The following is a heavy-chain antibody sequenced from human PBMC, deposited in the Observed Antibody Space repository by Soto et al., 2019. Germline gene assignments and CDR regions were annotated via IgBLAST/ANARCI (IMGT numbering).Heavy chain of an antibody. V-gene: IGHV3-23*01. CDR2: ISGSGGST. J-gene: IGHJ4*02. CDR1: GFTFSNYA. CDR3: AKDQGSSWYEIDY. Sequence: PGGSLRLSCAASGFTFSNYAVTWVRQAPGKGLEWVSTISGSGGSTYYADSVKGRFTISRDNSKNTLYPQMNSLRAEDTAVYYCAKDQGSSWYEIDYWGQGTLVTVSS. D-gene: IGHD6-13*01.